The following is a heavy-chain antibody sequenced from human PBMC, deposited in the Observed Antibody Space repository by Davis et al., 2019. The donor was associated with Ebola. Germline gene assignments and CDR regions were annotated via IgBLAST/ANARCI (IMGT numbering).Heavy chain of an antibody. Sequence: SVQVSCKASGGTFSSYAISWVRQAPGQGLEWMGGIIPIFGTANYAQKFQGRVTITADESTSTAYMELSSLRAEDTAVYYCAREEGAALGSPWGQGTLVTVSS. J-gene: IGHJ5*02. CDR3: AREEGAALGSP. CDR2: IIPIFGTA. CDR1: GGTFSSYA. V-gene: IGHV1-69*13. D-gene: IGHD6-6*01.